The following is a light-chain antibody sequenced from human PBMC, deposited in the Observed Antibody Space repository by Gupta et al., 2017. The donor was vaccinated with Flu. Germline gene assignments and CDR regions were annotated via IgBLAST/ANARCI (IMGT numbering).Light chain of an antibody. J-gene: IGLJ2*01. CDR1: DIESKS. V-gene: IGLV3-21*03. CDR2: DDS. Sequence: GKTARITCGGDDIESKSVHWCQQKPGQAPVLFVYDDSDRPSGIPERFSGSNSGNTATLTISRVEAGDEADYYCQVWDTSSDHVVFGGGTKLIVL. CDR3: QVWDTSSDHVV.